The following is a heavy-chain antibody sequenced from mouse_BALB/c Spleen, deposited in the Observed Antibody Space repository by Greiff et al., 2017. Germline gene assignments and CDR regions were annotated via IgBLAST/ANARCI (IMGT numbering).Heavy chain of an antibody. CDR3: ARDYYGSRRFAY. Sequence: VQLQQSGPELVKPGASVKMSCKASGYTFTDYVISWVKQRTGQGLEWIGEIYPGSGSTYYNEKFKGKATLTADKSSNTAYMQLSSLTSEDSAVYFCARDYYGSRRFAYWGQGTLVTVSA. CDR1: GYTFTDYV. V-gene: IGHV1-77*01. CDR2: IYPGSGST. J-gene: IGHJ3*01. D-gene: IGHD1-1*01.